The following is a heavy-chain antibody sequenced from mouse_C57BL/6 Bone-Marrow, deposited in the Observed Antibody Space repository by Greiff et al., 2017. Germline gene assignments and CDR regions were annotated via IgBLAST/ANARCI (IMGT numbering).Heavy chain of an antibody. Sequence: VQLQQSGPELVKPGASVKISCNASGFSFTAYYLNWVWQSPEKSLEWIGKFNPSSGGTTSHQKFKDKATMTLDKASSKAYMQLKSLTSEDSAVYYLAITTLVANYYYAMDYWGQGTSVTVSS. V-gene: IGHV1-42*01. D-gene: IGHD1-1*01. CDR2: FNPSSGGT. CDR3: AITTLVANYYYAMDY. CDR1: GFSFTAYY. J-gene: IGHJ4*01.